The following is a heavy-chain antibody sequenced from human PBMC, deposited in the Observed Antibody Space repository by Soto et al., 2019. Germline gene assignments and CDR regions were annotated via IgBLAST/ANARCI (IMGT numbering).Heavy chain of an antibody. Sequence: PSETLSLTYTVSGGSISSSSYYWGWIRQPPGKGLEWIGSIYYSGSTYYNPSLKSRVTISVDTSKNQFSLKLSSVTAADTAVYYCARGQDSYGPRPYYYYYYGMDVWGQGTTVTVSS. J-gene: IGHJ6*02. CDR3: ARGQDSYGPRPYYYYYYGMDV. V-gene: IGHV4-39*07. CDR1: GGSISSSSYY. D-gene: IGHD5-18*01. CDR2: IYYSGST.